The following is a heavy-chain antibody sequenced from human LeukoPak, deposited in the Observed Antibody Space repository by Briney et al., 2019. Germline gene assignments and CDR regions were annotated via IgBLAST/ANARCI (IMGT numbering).Heavy chain of an antibody. D-gene: IGHD6-13*01. Sequence: GGSLRLSCAASGFTFSSYGMSWVRQAPGKGLEWVSAISGGSTYYADSVKGRFTISRDNSKNTLYLQMNSLRAEDTAVYYCARDYWSYSASWLDFWGQGTLVTVSS. CDR3: ARDYWSYSASWLDF. V-gene: IGHV3-23*01. CDR2: ISGGST. CDR1: GFTFSSYG. J-gene: IGHJ4*02.